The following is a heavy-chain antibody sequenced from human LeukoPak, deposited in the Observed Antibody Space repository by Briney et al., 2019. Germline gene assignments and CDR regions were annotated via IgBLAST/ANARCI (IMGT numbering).Heavy chain of an antibody. CDR3: ARGPQLWVFDY. CDR2: ISYDGSNK. Sequence: SGGSLRLSCAASGFTFSSYAMHWVRQAPGKGLEWVAVISYDGSNKYYADSVKGRFTNSRDNSKNTLYLQMNSLRAEDTAVYYCARGPQLWVFDYWGQGTLVTVSS. CDR1: GFTFSSYA. J-gene: IGHJ4*02. V-gene: IGHV3-30-3*01. D-gene: IGHD5-18*01.